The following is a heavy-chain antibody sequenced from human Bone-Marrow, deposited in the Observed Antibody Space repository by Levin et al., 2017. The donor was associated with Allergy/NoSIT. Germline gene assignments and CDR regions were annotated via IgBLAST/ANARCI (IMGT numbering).Heavy chain of an antibody. J-gene: IGHJ5*02. CDR2: IYYSGST. CDR1: GGSISGSSYY. V-gene: IGHV4-39*01. D-gene: IGHD3-10*01. Sequence: PSETLSLTCNVSGGSISGSSYYWGWIRQPPGKGLEWIGSIYYSGSTYYNPSLKSRVTISVDTSKNQFSLKLRSVIAADTAVYYCARHYGLIHYYGSGRYNRFDPWGQGTLVTVSS. CDR3: ARHYGLIHYYGSGRYNRFDP.